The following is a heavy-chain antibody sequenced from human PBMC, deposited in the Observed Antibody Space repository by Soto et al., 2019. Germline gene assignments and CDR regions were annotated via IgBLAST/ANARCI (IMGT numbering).Heavy chain of an antibody. CDR3: ARDQLYYNDISGRPLNAFDV. D-gene: IGHD3-22*01. CDR1: GFTFRNYG. V-gene: IGHV3-48*01. CDR2: IGIGSSTK. Sequence: PGGSLRLSCASSGFTFRNYGMNWVRQATGKGLEWVSYIGIGSSTKYYADSVKGRFTISRDNAKNSLYLQMNSLRAEDTAVYYYARDQLYYNDISGRPLNAFDVWGQGTMVTVSS. J-gene: IGHJ3*01.